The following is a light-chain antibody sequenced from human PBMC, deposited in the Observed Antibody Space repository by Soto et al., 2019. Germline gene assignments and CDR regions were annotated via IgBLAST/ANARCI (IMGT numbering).Light chain of an antibody. CDR2: DAS. V-gene: IGKV1-5*01. Sequence: DIQMTQSPSTLSASVGDRVTITCRASQSISRWLAWFQQKPGEAPRILIFDASTLERGVPSRFSGSGSGTEFTLTIKSLQPDDFATYYCQHYNDYLTWTFGQGTKVEIK. CDR1: QSISRW. J-gene: IGKJ1*01. CDR3: QHYNDYLTWT.